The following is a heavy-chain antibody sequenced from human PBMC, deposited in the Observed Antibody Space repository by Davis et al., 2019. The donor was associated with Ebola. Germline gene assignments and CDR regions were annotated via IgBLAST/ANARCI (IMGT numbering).Heavy chain of an antibody. J-gene: IGHJ3*02. D-gene: IGHD3-22*01. V-gene: IGHV4-61*01. CDR1: GGSVSSGSYY. CDR3: AISDWLYYDSSGYYYYAFDI. Sequence: SETLSLTCTVSGGSVSSGSYYWSWIRQPPGKGLEWIGYIYYSGSTNYNPSLKSRVTISVDTSKNQFSLKLSSVTAADTAVYYCAISDWLYYDSSGYYYYAFDIWGQGTMVTVSS. CDR2: IYYSGST.